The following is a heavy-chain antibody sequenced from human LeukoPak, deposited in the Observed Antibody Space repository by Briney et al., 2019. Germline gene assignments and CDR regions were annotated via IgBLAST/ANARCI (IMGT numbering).Heavy chain of an antibody. D-gene: IGHD6-13*01. V-gene: IGHV4-39*07. Sequence: SETLSLTCTVSGGSISSSSYYWGWIRQPPGKGLEWIGSIYYSGSTCYNPSLKSRVTISVDTSKNQFSLKLSSVTAADTAVYYCARGVGAAAGDYYYYYMDVWGKGTTVTVSS. CDR1: GGSISSSSYY. CDR2: IYYSGST. J-gene: IGHJ6*03. CDR3: ARGVGAAAGDYYYYYMDV.